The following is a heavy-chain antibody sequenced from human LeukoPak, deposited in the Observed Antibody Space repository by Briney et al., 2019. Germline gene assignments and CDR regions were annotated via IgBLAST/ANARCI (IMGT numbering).Heavy chain of an antibody. Sequence: GGSVRLSCAASGFTFSAHYMSWIRQAPGKGLEWVSYISSSGTTIYYADSVKGRFTISRDNAKNSLYLHMNSLRTEDTAVYYCARGDCSSTSCYYFDYWGQGTLVTVSS. J-gene: IGHJ4*02. CDR1: GFTFSAHY. V-gene: IGHV3-11*04. D-gene: IGHD2-2*01. CDR2: ISSSGTTI. CDR3: ARGDCSSTSCYYFDY.